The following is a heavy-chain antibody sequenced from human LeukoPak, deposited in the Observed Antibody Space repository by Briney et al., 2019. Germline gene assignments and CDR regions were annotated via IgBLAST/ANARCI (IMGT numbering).Heavy chain of an antibody. J-gene: IGHJ4*02. CDR1: GFTFSSYS. D-gene: IGHD2-2*01. CDR3: ARESTPGGYQLLWDYFDY. Sequence: PGGSLRLSCAASGFTFSSYSMNWVRQAPGKGLEWVSSISSSSSYIYYADSVKGRFTISRDNAKNSLYLQMNSLRAEDTAVYYCARESTPGGYQLLWDYFDYWGQGTLVTVSS. V-gene: IGHV3-21*01. CDR2: ISSSSSYI.